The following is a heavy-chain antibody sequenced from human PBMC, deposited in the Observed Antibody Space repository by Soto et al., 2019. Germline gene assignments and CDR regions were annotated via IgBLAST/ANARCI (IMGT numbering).Heavy chain of an antibody. J-gene: IGHJ6*02. CDR1: GDSVSSNSAG. CDR3: TGITWFRGMDV. D-gene: IGHD3-10*01. Sequence: SQTLSLTCVISGDSVSSNSAGWNWIRQSPSRGLEWLGRTYYKSKWNNDYALSVKSRITINPDTPKNQFSLHLYSVTPEDTAVNYCTGITWFRGMDVWGQGTPVTVSS. CDR2: TYYKSKWNN. V-gene: IGHV6-1*01.